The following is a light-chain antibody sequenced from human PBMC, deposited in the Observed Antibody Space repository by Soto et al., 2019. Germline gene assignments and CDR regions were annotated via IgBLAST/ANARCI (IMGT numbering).Light chain of an antibody. J-gene: IGKJ3*01. CDR1: QSVTNSY. V-gene: IGKV3-20*01. CDR3: QHYGSSPLFT. CDR2: TAS. Sequence: EIVLTQSPGTLSLSPGERATLSCRASQSVTNSYLAWYQQKPGQAPRLLIYTASSRATGIPDRFSGSGSGTDFTLTISSLEPEDFAVYYCQHYGSSPLFTFGPGTKVDIK.